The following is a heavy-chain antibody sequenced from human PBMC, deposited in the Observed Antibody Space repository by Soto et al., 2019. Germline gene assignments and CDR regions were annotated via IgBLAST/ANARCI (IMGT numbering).Heavy chain of an antibody. V-gene: IGHV4-34*01. CDR1: GGSFSGYY. J-gene: IGHJ4*02. CDR2: INHSRST. CDR3: ARGWGRRFDY. D-gene: IGHD7-27*01. Sequence: QVQLQQWGAGLLKPSETLSLTCAVSGGSFSGYYWSWIRQPPGKGLEWIGEINHSRSTNYNPSLKSRVTISVDTSKNQFSLRLSSVAAADTAVYDCARGWGRRFDYWGQGTLVTVSS.